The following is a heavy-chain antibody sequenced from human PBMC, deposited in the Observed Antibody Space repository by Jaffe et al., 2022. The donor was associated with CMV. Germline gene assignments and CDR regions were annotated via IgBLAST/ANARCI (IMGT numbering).Heavy chain of an antibody. CDR3: ARIRPGVVTMVRGATDLNWFDP. Sequence: QVTLKESGPVLVKPTETLTLTCTVSGFSLSNARMGVSWIRQPPGKALEWLAHIFSNDEKSYSTSLKSRLTISKDTSKSQVVLTMTNMDPVDTATYYCARIRPGVVTMVRGATDLNWFDPWGQGTLVTVSS. J-gene: IGHJ5*02. CDR1: GFSLSNARMG. D-gene: IGHD3-10*01. V-gene: IGHV2-26*01. CDR2: IFSNDEK.